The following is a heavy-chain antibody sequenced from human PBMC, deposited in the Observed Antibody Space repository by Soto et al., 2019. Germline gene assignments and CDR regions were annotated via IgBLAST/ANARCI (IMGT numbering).Heavy chain of an antibody. D-gene: IGHD2-2*02. V-gene: IGHV4-4*07. Sequence: SETLSLTCSVLGDSISDTHYWSWIRQPPGKRLEWIGLIYSSGSTNYNPSLKSRVTMSVDTSKNQFSLKLRSVIVADTAVYHCARFVRSCSGTTCYTRADVWGQGTTVTVSS. CDR2: IYSSGST. CDR1: GDSISDTHY. J-gene: IGHJ6*02. CDR3: ARFVRSCSGTTCYTRADV.